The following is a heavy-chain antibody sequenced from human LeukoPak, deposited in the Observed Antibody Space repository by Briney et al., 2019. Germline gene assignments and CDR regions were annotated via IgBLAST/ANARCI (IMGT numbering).Heavy chain of an antibody. V-gene: IGHV4-39*07. Sequence: PSETLSLTCTVSGGSISSSSYYWGWIRQPPGKGLEWIGRIYTSGTANYNPSLKSRVTISVDKSKNQFSLKLSSVTAADTAVYYCARAPNWKHFDYWGQGTLVTVSS. J-gene: IGHJ4*02. CDR1: GGSISSSSYY. CDR3: ARAPNWKHFDY. D-gene: IGHD1-1*01. CDR2: IYTSGTA.